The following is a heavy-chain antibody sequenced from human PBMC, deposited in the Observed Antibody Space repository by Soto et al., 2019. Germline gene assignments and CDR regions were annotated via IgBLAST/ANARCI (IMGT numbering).Heavy chain of an antibody. CDR2: INPDGSVK. V-gene: IGHV3-7*01. CDR1: GFTFSAYW. CDR3: ARGYDYLIDY. J-gene: IGHJ4*02. D-gene: IGHD3-22*01. Sequence: PGGSLRLSCAASGFTFSAYWINWVRQTPGKGLEWVANINPDGSVKNYAESVEGRFTISRDNAKNSLYLQMNSLRAEDTAVYSCARGYDYLIDYWGQGTLVTVSS.